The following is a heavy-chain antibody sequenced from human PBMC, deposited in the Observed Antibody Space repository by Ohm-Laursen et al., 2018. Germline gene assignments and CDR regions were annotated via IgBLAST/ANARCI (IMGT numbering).Heavy chain of an antibody. Sequence: SLRLSCAASGFTFSSYAMSWVRQAPGRGLEWVSAIGSGGNTYYADSVKGRFTISSDKSKNTLYLQMNSLRAEDTAVYYFANTVVVMGYFQHWGQGTLVTVSS. V-gene: IGHV3-23*01. CDR2: IGSGGNT. CDR1: GFTFSSYA. CDR3: ANTVVVMGYFQH. D-gene: IGHD2-21*01. J-gene: IGHJ1*01.